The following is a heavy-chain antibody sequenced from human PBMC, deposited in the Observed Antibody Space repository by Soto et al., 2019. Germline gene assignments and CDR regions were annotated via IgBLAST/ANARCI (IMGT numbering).Heavy chain of an antibody. V-gene: IGHV3-30*18. CDR1: GFTFSSCG. CDR3: AKDRSIAARSLDY. J-gene: IGHJ4*02. D-gene: IGHD6-6*01. CDR2: ISYDGSNK. Sequence: QVQLVESGGGVVQPGRSLRLSCAASGFTFSSCGMHWVRQAPGKGLEWMAIISYDGSNKYYADSVKGRFTISRDNSKNTLYLQMNSLRAEDTAVYYCAKDRSIAARSLDYCGQGTLVTVSS.